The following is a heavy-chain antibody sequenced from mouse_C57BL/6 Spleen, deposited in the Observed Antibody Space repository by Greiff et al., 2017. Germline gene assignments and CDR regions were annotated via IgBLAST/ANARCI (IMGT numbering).Heavy chain of an antibody. CDR3: TFTVVAIDY. D-gene: IGHD1-1*01. CDR1: GFNIKDDY. V-gene: IGHV14-4*01. J-gene: IGHJ2*01. CDR2: IDPENGDT. Sequence: VQLKESGAELVRPGASVKLSCTASGFNIKDDYMHWVKQRPEQGLEWIGWIDPENGDTEYASKFQGKATITADTSSNTAYLQLSSLTSEDTAVYYCTFTVVAIDYWGQGTTLTVSS.